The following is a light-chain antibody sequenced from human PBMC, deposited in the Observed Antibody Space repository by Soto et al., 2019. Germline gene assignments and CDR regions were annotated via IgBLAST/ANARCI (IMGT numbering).Light chain of an antibody. Sequence: DIQMTQSPSTLSASVGDSVTITCRASQSISSWLAWYQQKPGKAPKLLIYQASNLQSGVPSRFSGSGSGTELTLTISSLQPDDFATYYCQQYNSYPWAFGQGTKVEIK. CDR2: QAS. J-gene: IGKJ1*01. CDR3: QQYNSYPWA. V-gene: IGKV1-5*03. CDR1: QSISSW.